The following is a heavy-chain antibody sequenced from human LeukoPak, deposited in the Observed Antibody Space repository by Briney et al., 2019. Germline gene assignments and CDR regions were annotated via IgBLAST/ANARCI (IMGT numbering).Heavy chain of an antibody. Sequence: GESLKISSKGSGYSFTSYWVAWVRQLPGKDLEWMGIIYPGDSETRYSPSFQGQVTISADKSIGTAYLQWSSLKASDTAMYYCARSPRESDYWGQGTLVTVSS. CDR3: ARSPRESDY. J-gene: IGHJ4*02. CDR1: GYSFTSYW. V-gene: IGHV5-51*01. CDR2: IYPGDSET.